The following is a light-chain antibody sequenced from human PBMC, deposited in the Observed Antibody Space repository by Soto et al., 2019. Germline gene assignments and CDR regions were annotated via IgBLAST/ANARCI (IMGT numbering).Light chain of an antibody. CDR1: QSISNH. V-gene: IGKV1-39*01. J-gene: IGKJ1*01. Sequence: DIQMTQSPSALSASVEDRVIITCRASQSISNHLNWYQQKPGKAPKLLIFAASSLQSGVPSRFSGSGSGTDFTLTISSLEPEDSAVYYCQQHLGRHTFGQGTKVDIK. CDR3: QQHLGRHT. CDR2: AAS.